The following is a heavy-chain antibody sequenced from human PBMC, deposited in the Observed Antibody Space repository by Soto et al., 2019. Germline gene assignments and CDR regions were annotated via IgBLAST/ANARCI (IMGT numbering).Heavy chain of an antibody. Sequence: QVQLQESGPGLVKPSQTLSLTCTVSGGSISSGDYYWSWIRQHPGKGLEWIGYIYYSGSTYYNPSLESRVTISVDTSKTQSSLKLSSVTAADTAVYYCARWWSGSRQGFDPWGQGTLVTVSS. CDR1: GGSISSGDYY. CDR3: ARWWSGSRQGFDP. CDR2: IYYSGST. J-gene: IGHJ5*02. D-gene: IGHD3-3*01. V-gene: IGHV4-31*03.